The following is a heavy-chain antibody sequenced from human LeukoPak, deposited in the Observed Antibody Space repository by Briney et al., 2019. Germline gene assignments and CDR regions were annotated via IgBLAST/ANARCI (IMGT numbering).Heavy chain of an antibody. V-gene: IGHV3-7*01. Sequence: GGSLRLSCAGSGFTFSRSWMTWVRQAAGKGLEWVASINQDGSVEHYMDSVKGWFTISRDNAENSLYLQMNSLRAEDTAVYYCAKLLGDVTTFDYWGQGTLVTVSS. CDR1: GFTFSRSW. CDR3: AKLLGDVTTFDY. J-gene: IGHJ4*02. CDR2: INQDGSVE. D-gene: IGHD4-11*01.